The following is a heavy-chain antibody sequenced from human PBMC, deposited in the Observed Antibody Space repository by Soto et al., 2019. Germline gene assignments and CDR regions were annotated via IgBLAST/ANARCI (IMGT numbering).Heavy chain of an antibody. J-gene: IGHJ5*01. Sequence: DVQLVESGGGFVQPGRSLRLSCAASGFAFENYAIHWVRQGTGTGLQWVSGISWHSDTIDYADSVKGRFTISRDNAKNSVYLQMNSLRPEDTAMYYCVKAQALGSYYNWFESWGQGTLVTVSS. CDR2: ISWHSDTI. CDR3: VKAQALGSYYNWFES. D-gene: IGHD3-10*01. V-gene: IGHV3-9*01. CDR1: GFAFENYA.